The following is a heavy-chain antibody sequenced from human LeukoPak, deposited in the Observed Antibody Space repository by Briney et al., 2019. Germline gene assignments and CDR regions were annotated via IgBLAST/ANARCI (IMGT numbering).Heavy chain of an antibody. D-gene: IGHD3-22*01. Sequence: GGSLRLSCAASGFTFSSYGMHWVRQAPGKGLEWVAVIWYDGSNKYYADSVKGRFTISRDNSKNTLYLQMNSLRAEDTAVYYCAKDSPYYYDSSGPPGYWGQGTLVTVSS. CDR2: IWYDGSNK. CDR1: GFTFSSYG. CDR3: AKDSPYYYDSSGPPGY. J-gene: IGHJ4*02. V-gene: IGHV3-30*02.